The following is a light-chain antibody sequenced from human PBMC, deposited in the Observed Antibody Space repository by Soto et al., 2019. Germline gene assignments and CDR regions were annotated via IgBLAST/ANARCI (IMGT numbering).Light chain of an antibody. Sequence: QSVLTQPASVSGSPGQSITISCTGTSSDVGGYNYVSWYQQHPGKAPKLMIYEVSNRPSGVSNRFSGSKSGNTASLTISGLQAEDEAVYYCSSYTRSGTLVFGGGTKLTVL. J-gene: IGLJ2*01. V-gene: IGLV2-14*01. CDR3: SSYTRSGTLV. CDR2: EVS. CDR1: SSDVGGYNY.